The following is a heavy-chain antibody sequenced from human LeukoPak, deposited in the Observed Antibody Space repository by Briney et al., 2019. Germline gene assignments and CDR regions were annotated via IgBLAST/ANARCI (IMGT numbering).Heavy chain of an antibody. CDR1: GGSISSYY. V-gene: IGHV4-59*12. CDR3: ASRLRYSSSWYESLTTEGLFDY. J-gene: IGHJ4*02. Sequence: SETLSLTCTVSGGSISSYYWSWIRQPPGKGLEWIGYIYYSGSTNYNPSLKGRVTISVDTSKNQFSLKLSSVTAADTAVYYCASRLRYSSSWYESLTTEGLFDYWGQGTLVTVSS. CDR2: IYYSGST. D-gene: IGHD6-13*01.